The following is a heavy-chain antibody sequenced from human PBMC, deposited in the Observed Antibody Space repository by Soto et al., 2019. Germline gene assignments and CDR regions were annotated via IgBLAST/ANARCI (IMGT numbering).Heavy chain of an antibody. V-gene: IGHV4-31*03. D-gene: IGHD2-8*01. Sequence: ASETLSLTCTVSGGSISSGGYYWSWIRQHPGKGLEWIGYIYYSGSTYYNPSLKSRVTISVDTSKNQFSLKLSSVTAADTAVYYCARVGNAIYDYWGQGTLVTVSS. CDR3: ARVGNAIYDY. CDR1: GGSISSGGYY. CDR2: IYYSGST. J-gene: IGHJ4*02.